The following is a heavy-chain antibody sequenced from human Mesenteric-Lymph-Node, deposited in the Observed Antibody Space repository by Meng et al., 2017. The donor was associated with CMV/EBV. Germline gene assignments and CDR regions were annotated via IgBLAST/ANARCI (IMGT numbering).Heavy chain of an antibody. CDR2: IKQDGSEV. Sequence: GESLKISCVASGFTFSSYWMSWVRQAPGKGLEWVANIKQDGSEVYYGVSVKGRFTISRDNAKNSLYLQMNSLRAEDTAVYYCAKDLLGVWGQGTLVTVSS. V-gene: IGHV3-7*01. CDR3: AKDLLGV. CDR1: GFTFSSYW. D-gene: IGHD2-8*01. J-gene: IGHJ4*02.